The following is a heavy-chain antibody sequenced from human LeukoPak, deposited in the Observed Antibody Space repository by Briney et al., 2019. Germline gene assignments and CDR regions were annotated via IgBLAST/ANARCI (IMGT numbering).Heavy chain of an antibody. CDR2: ISGDGGTT. J-gene: IGHJ4*02. CDR3: AKDGDYGDYFADY. V-gene: IGHV3-43*02. Sequence: PGGSLRLSCAASGFSFDDYAMRWVRQGPGKGLEWVSLISGDGGTTYYADSVRGRFTISRDNSKNFLCLQMNSLTTDDTAFYYCAKDGDYGDYFADYWGQGTLVTVSS. CDR1: GFSFDDYA. D-gene: IGHD4-17*01.